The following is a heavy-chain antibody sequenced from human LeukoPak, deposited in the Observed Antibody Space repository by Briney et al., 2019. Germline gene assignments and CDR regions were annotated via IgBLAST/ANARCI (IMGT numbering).Heavy chain of an antibody. Sequence: GGSLRLSCAASGFTFNSYSMTWVRQAPGKGLEWVSSISSTSTFIYYADSVKGRFTISRDNAKNSLYLQMNSLRPEDTAIYYCARVTILRGVTLDYWGQGTLVTVSS. V-gene: IGHV3-21*01. D-gene: IGHD3-10*01. J-gene: IGHJ4*02. CDR3: ARVTILRGVTLDY. CDR2: ISSTSTFI. CDR1: GFTFNSYS.